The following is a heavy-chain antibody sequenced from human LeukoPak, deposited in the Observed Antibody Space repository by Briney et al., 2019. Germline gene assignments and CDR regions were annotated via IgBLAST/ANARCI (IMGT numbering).Heavy chain of an antibody. CDR2: AYYVGSP. D-gene: IGHD5-12*01. V-gene: IGHV4-39*07. Sequence: PSETLSLTCAVSGVSISSSSYYWGWIRQPPGKGLEWIGSAYYVGSPYYNPSLKSRVTISVDTSKNQFSLNLSSVTAADTAVYYCARVAYSGYDYRGYFDYWGRGTLVTVSS. J-gene: IGHJ4*02. CDR3: ARVAYSGYDYRGYFDY. CDR1: GVSISSSSYY.